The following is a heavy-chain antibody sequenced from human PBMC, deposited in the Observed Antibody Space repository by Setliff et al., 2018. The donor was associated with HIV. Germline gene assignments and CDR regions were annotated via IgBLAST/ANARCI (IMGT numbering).Heavy chain of an antibody. CDR1: GYTFTGYY. J-gene: IGHJ4*02. D-gene: IGHD4-17*01. Sequence: GASVKVSCKASGYTFTGYYMHWVRQAPGQGLGWMGWISAYTANTNYAQNLQGRVTLTTDTSTSTAYMELRSLRSDDTAVYYCARAAAGNTGPFDLWGQGSPVTVSS. V-gene: IGHV1-18*04. CDR3: ARAAAGNTGPFDL. CDR2: ISAYTANT.